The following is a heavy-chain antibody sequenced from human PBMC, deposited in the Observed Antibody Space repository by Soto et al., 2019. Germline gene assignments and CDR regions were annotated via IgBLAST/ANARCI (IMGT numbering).Heavy chain of an antibody. Sequence: SETLSRTCAVYCGSFSGYYWSCIRQPAGKGLEWIVEINHSGSTNYNPSLKSRVTISVDKSKNQFSLKLSSVTAADTAVYYCDRATGGGPTVGYWGPGTLVTVSS. CDR2: INHSGST. CDR3: DRATGGGPTVGY. D-gene: IGHD3-16*01. J-gene: IGHJ4*02. V-gene: IGHV4-34*01. CDR1: CGSFSGYY.